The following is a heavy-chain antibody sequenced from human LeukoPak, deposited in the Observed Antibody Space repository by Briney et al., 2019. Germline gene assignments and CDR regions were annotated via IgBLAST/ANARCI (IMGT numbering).Heavy chain of an antibody. Sequence: GGSLRLSCAASEFTFSSYSVNWVRQAPGKGLEWVSYISSSGSTIYYADSVKGRFTISRDNSKNTLYLQMNSLRAEDTAVYYCAKANGGPGIAAAGTSDYWGQGTLVTVSS. CDR1: EFTFSSYS. CDR3: AKANGGPGIAAAGTSDY. D-gene: IGHD6-13*01. V-gene: IGHV3-48*01. J-gene: IGHJ4*02. CDR2: ISSSGSTI.